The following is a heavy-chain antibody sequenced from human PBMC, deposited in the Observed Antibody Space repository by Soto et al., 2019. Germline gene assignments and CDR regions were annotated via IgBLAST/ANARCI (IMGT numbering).Heavy chain of an antibody. V-gene: IGHV4-34*01. J-gene: IGHJ6*03. D-gene: IGHD3-10*01. CDR3: ARGLILCFGELSRRGGYYYYMDV. CDR2: INDSGNI. CDR1: GGSFSGYQ. Sequence: QVQLQQWGAGLLKPSETLSLTCAVYGGSFSGYQWTWIRQTPGKGLEWIGEINDSGNINYNPSLKSRVNSFLDTPKKQISLKLSSVTAADTAVYYCARGLILCFGELSRRGGYYYYMDVWGEGTTVIVSS.